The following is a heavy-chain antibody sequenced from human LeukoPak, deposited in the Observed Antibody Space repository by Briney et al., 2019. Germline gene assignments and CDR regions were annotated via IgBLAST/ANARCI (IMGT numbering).Heavy chain of an antibody. D-gene: IGHD6-19*01. CDR2: INPSGGST. CDR1: GYTFTSYY. CDR3: ARVRFSSGWYIAFDI. V-gene: IGHV1-46*01. Sequence: ASVKVSCKASGYTFTSYYMHWVRQAPGQGLKWMGIINPSGGSTTYAQKFQGRVTMTRDTSTTTVYMELSSLRSEDTAVYYCARVRFSSGWYIAFDIWGQGTMVTVFS. J-gene: IGHJ3*02.